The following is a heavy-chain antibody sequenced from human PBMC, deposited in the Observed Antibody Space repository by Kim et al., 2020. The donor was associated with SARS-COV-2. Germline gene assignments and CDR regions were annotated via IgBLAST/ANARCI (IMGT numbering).Heavy chain of an antibody. CDR1: GGSISNYY. V-gene: IGHV4-59*01. D-gene: IGHD2-15*01. J-gene: IGHJ4*02. CDR2: IYYSERS. Sequence: SETLSLTWSVSGGSISNYYWSWIRQPPGKGLEWIGYIYYSERSNYNPSLRSRVTISVDTSKNQFSLKLNSVTAADTAVYYCARERGRVVDYWGQGTLVTVSS. CDR3: ARERGRVVDY.